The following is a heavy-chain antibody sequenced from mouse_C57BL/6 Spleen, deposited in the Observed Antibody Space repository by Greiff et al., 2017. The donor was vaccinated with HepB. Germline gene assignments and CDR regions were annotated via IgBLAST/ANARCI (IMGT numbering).Heavy chain of an antibody. D-gene: IGHD1-1*02. CDR1: GYTFTDYY. Sequence: EVQLQQSGPELVKPGASVKISCKASGYTFTDYYMNWVKQSHGKSLEWIGDINPNNGGTSYNQKFKGKATLTVDKSSSTAYMELRSLTSEDSAVYYCARIRGGSGDYWGQGTSVTVSS. J-gene: IGHJ4*01. CDR3: ARIRGGSGDY. CDR2: INPNNGGT. V-gene: IGHV1-26*01.